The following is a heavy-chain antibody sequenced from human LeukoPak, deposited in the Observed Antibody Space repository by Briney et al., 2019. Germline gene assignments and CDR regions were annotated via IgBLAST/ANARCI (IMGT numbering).Heavy chain of an antibody. CDR1: GYTFTSNY. J-gene: IGHJ5*02. V-gene: IGHV1-46*01. D-gene: IGHD6-13*01. CDR2: ISPSGGST. Sequence: ASVKVSCKAFGYTFTSNYMHWVRQAPGQGPEWMGVISPSGGSTTYAQKFQGRVTITADESTSTAYMELSSLRSEDTAVYYCARLFRRIAAGGCFDPWGQGTLVTVSS. CDR3: ARLFRRIAAGGCFDP.